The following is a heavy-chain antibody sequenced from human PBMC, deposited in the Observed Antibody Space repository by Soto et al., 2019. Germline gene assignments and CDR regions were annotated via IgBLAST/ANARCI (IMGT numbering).Heavy chain of an antibody. CDR2: ISSSSSYI. J-gene: IGHJ4*02. V-gene: IGHV3-21*01. CDR3: ARDIVLRFLEWPPAYYFDY. Sequence: GGSLKLSCAASGFTFSSYSMNWVRQAPGKGLEWVSSISSSSSYIYYADSVKGRFTISRDNAKNSLYLQMNSLRAEDTAVYYCARDIVLRFLEWPPAYYFDYWGQGTLVTVSS. CDR1: GFTFSSYS. D-gene: IGHD3-3*01.